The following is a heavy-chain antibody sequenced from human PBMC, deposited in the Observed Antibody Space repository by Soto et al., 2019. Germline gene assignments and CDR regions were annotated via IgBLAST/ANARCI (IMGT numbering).Heavy chain of an antibody. CDR1: GYTFTSYG. D-gene: IGHD2-2*01. CDR3: AAFYCSSTSCYAAFRMRYYGMDV. J-gene: IGHJ6*02. V-gene: IGHV1-18*01. CDR2: ISAYNGNT. Sequence: ASVKVYCKAAGYTFTSYGISWVRQAPGQGLEWMGWISAYNGNTNYAQKLQGRVTMTTDTPTSTAYMELRSLRSDDTAVYYCAAFYCSSTSCYAAFRMRYYGMDVWGQGTTVTVSS.